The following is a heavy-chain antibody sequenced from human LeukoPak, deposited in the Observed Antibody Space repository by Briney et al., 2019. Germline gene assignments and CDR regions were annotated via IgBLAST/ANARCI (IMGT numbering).Heavy chain of an antibody. V-gene: IGHV3-11*01. Sequence: GGSLRLSCAASGFTFSDYYMSWLRQAPGKGLEWVSYISSSGSTIYYADSVKGRFAISRDNAKNSLYLQMNSLRAEDTAVYYCATTTPRGYCSSTSCPYYFDYWGQGTLVTVSS. CDR2: ISSSGSTI. CDR3: ATTTPRGYCSSTSCPYYFDY. J-gene: IGHJ4*02. D-gene: IGHD2-2*01. CDR1: GFTFSDYY.